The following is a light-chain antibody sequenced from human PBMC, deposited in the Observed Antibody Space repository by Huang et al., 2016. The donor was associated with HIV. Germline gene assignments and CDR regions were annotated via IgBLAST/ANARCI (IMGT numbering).Light chain of an antibody. CDR2: GAS. J-gene: IGKJ2*01. CDR1: QYVGNN. CDR3: QQYNNWPRT. V-gene: IGKV3-15*01. Sequence: ERVMTQSPATLSASPGDRATLSCRASQYVGNNLAWYRQKPGQAPRLLIHGASTGATDIPARFSASGSGVEFTLTISSLQSEDFGIYYCQQYNNWPRTFGQGTKLEIK.